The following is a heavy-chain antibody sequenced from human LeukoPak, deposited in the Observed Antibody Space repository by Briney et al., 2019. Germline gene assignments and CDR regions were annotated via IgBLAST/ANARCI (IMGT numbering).Heavy chain of an antibody. Sequence: SETLSLTCTVSGGSISTYYWSWIRQPPGKGLEWIGYIYYSGSTNYNPSLKSRVTISVDTSKNQFSLKLSSVTAADTAEYYCARQGDYYDSSGYQRRGAFDIWGQGTMVTVSS. D-gene: IGHD3-22*01. CDR3: ARQGDYYDSSGYQRRGAFDI. CDR2: IYYSGST. V-gene: IGHV4-59*08. J-gene: IGHJ3*02. CDR1: GGSISTYY.